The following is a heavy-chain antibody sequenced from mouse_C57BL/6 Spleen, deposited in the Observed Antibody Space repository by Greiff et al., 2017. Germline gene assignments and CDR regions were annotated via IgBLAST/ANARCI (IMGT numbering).Heavy chain of an antibody. CDR3: TTRGAY. CDR1: GFNIKDDY. J-gene: IGHJ3*01. CDR2: IDPENGDT. Sequence: EVQVVESGAELVRPGASVKLSCTASGFNIKDDYMHWVKQRPEQGLEWIGWIDPENGDTEYASKFQGKATITADTSSNTAYLQLSSLTSEDTAVYYCTTRGAYWGQGTLVTVSA. V-gene: IGHV14-4*01.